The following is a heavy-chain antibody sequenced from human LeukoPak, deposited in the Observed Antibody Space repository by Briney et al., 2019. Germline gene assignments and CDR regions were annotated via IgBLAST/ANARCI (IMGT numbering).Heavy chain of an antibody. V-gene: IGHV4-4*07. CDR1: GDSIRGFY. CDR3: ASLDGETFAH. J-gene: IGHJ4*02. CDR2: MYISGST. D-gene: IGHD3-3*01. Sequence: PSETLSLTCTVSGDSIRGFYWSWVRQPAGQGLEYIGHMYISGSTTYNPSLKSRVTMSVDLAKNEVSLKLTSVTAADTAIYFCASLDGETFAHRGRGTLVLVSS.